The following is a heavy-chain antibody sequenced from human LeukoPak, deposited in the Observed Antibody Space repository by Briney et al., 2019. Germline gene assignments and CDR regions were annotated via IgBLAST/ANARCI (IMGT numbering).Heavy chain of an antibody. Sequence: GGSLRLSCAASGFTFSSYWMSWVRQAPGKGLEWVANIKQDGSEKSYVDSVKGRSTISRDNTKNSLNLQMNSLRAEDTAVYFCAREWAGPSFDYWGQGTLVTVSS. V-gene: IGHV3-7*01. CDR3: AREWAGPSFDY. J-gene: IGHJ4*02. CDR2: IKQDGSEK. CDR1: GFTFSSYW. D-gene: IGHD6-19*01.